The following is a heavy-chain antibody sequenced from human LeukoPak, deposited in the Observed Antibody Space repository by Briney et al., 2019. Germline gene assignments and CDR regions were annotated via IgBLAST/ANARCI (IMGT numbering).Heavy chain of an antibody. Sequence: SETLSLTCTVSGYSISSGYYWSWIRQPAGKGLEWIGRIYTSGSTNYIPSLKSRVTISVDTSKNQFSLKLSSVTAADTAVYYCARDPQGSSGWYIGDYWGQGTLVTVSS. CDR3: ARDPQGSSGWYIGDY. V-gene: IGHV4-61*02. J-gene: IGHJ4*02. D-gene: IGHD6-19*01. CDR1: GYSISSGYY. CDR2: IYTSGST.